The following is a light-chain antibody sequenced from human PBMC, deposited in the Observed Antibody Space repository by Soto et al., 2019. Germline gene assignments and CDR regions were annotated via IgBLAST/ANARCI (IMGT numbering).Light chain of an antibody. J-gene: IGKJ4*01. CDR1: QGISSY. V-gene: IGKV1-8*01. CDR3: QQYYSYSLT. Sequence: AIRMTQSPSSFSASTGDRVTITCRASQGISSYLAWYQQKPGKAPKLLIYAASTLQSGFPSRFSGRGSGTDSTLTISCLQSEDFATYYRQQYYSYSLTFGGGTKVEIK. CDR2: AAS.